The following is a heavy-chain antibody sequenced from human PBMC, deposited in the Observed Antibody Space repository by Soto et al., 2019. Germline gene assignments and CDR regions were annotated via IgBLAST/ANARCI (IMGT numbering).Heavy chain of an antibody. CDR1: GGSVSSGSYY. V-gene: IGHV4-61*01. CDR2: IYYSGST. J-gene: IGHJ4*02. CDR3: ARVVRDGYNWYYFDY. D-gene: IGHD5-12*01. Sequence: SETLSLTCTVSGGSVSSGSYYWSWIRQPPGKGLEWIGYIYYSGSTNYNPSLKSRVTISVDTSKNQFSLKLSSVTAADTAVYYCARVVRDGYNWYYFDYWGQGTPVTVSS.